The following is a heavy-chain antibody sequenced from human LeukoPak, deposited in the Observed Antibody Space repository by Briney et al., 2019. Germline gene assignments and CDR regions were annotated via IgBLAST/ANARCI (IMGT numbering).Heavy chain of an antibody. V-gene: IGHV3-7*01. Sequence: GGSLRLSCVASGFTFSNYWMNWVRQAPGERPEWVANIKEDGSEKYYVDSVKGRFTISRDTAKNSLYLQMNSQRAEDTAVYYCATGRTKQYWGQGTLVTVSS. CDR3: ATGRTKQY. CDR1: GFTFSNYW. J-gene: IGHJ4*02. D-gene: IGHD2-8*01. CDR2: IKEDGSEK.